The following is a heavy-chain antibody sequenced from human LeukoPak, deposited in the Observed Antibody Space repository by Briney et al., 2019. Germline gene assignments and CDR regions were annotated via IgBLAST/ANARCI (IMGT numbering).Heavy chain of an antibody. CDR2: ISYSGST. CDR1: GDSITSGSYY. D-gene: IGHD3-22*01. J-gene: IGHJ4*02. CDR3: RGYDSSGNWAFDY. V-gene: IGHV4-39*01. Sequence: SETLSLTCTVSGDSITSGSYYWAWVRQPPGKGLEWIGSISYSGSTYYNPPLKGRATMSVDPSKNQFSLRLSSVTAADTALYYCRGYDSSGNWAFDYWGQGTLVTVSS.